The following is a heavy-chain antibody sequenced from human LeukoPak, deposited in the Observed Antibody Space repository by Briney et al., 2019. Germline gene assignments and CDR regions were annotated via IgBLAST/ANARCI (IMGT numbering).Heavy chain of an antibody. V-gene: IGHV3-53*01. Sequence: PGGSLTLSCAASGFTVSINYMNWVRQAPGKGLEWVSILYSGSSTYYADSVKGRFTISRDDSKNTLYLQMNSLRAEDTAVYYCARVGDHYHWYLDLWGRGTHVTVSS. J-gene: IGHJ2*01. CDR1: GFTVSINY. CDR2: LYSGSST. CDR3: ARVGDHYHWYLDL. D-gene: IGHD3-10*01.